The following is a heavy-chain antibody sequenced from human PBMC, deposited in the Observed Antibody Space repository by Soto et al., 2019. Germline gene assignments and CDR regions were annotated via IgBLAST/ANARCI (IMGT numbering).Heavy chain of an antibody. J-gene: IGHJ5*02. D-gene: IGHD4-17*01. CDR2: INHSGST. CDR3: ASAAAPAGDYGGNDWFDP. V-gene: IGHV4-34*01. Sequence: SETLSLTCAVYGGSFSGYYWSWIRQPPGKGLEWIGEINHSGSTNYNPSLKSRVTISVDTSKNQFSLKLSSVTAADTAVYYCASAAAPAGDYGGNDWFDPWGQGTLVT. CDR1: GGSFSGYY.